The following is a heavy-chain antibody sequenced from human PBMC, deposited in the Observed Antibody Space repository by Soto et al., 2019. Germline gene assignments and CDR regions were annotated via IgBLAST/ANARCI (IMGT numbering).Heavy chain of an antibody. D-gene: IGHD5-18*01. CDR1: GGTFSSYA. V-gene: IGHV1-69*13. J-gene: IGHJ4*02. CDR3: ARHRGYSYGSVYFDY. CDR2: IIPIFGTA. Sequence: SVKVSCKASGGTFSSYAISWVRQAPGQGLEWMGGIIPIFGTANYAQKFQGRVTITADESMSTAYMELSSLRSEDTAVYYCARHRGYSYGSVYFDYWGQGTLVTVSP.